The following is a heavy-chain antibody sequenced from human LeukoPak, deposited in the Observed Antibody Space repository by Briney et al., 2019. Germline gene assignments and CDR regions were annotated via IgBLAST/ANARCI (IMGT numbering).Heavy chain of an antibody. J-gene: IGHJ6*02. CDR3: ARLVAATDGMDV. Sequence: SETLSLTCAVYGGSFSGYYWSWIRQPPGKGLEWIGEINHSGSTNYNPSLKSRVTISVDTSKNQFSLKLSSVTAADTAVYHCARLVAATDGMDVWGQGTTVTVSS. CDR1: GGSFSGYY. V-gene: IGHV4-34*01. CDR2: INHSGST. D-gene: IGHD2-15*01.